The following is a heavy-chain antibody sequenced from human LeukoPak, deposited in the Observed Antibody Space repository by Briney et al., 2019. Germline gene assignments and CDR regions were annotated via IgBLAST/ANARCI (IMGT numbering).Heavy chain of an antibody. CDR3: ARTLFFDY. Sequence: PSETLSLTCTVSGGAINTYYWTWIRRPPGKGLEWIGYIYYSGSTNYNPSLKSRVTISVDTSKNQFSLKLSSVTAADTAVYYCARTLFFDYWGQGTLVTVSS. CDR1: GGAINTYY. V-gene: IGHV4-59*12. J-gene: IGHJ4*02. CDR2: IYYSGST.